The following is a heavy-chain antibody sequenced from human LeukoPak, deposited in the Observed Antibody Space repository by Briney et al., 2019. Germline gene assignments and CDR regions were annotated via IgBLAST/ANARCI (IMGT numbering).Heavy chain of an antibody. Sequence: SETLSLTCAVYGGSFSGYYWSWIRQPPGKGLEWIGEINHSGSTNYNPSLNSRVTISVDTSKNQFSLKLSSVTAADKAVYYCARGAPRYGGSYWGQGTLVTVSS. CDR3: ARGAPRYGGSY. CDR1: GGSFSGYY. CDR2: INHSGST. D-gene: IGHD4-23*01. J-gene: IGHJ4*02. V-gene: IGHV4-34*01.